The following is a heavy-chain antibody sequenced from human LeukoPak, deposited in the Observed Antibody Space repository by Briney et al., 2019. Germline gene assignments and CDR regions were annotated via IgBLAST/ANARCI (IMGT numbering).Heavy chain of an antibody. V-gene: IGHV3-7*01. CDR3: AKGDLEN. CDR1: GFTVNYW. CDR2: MTHDGSDE. J-gene: IGHJ4*02. Sequence: PGGSLRLSCAASGFTVNYWMSWARQAPGKGLEWVATMTHDGSDEYYLDSVKGRFTISRDSAKNSIHLQMNSLRVEDTSTYYCAKGDLENWGQGTLVTVSS.